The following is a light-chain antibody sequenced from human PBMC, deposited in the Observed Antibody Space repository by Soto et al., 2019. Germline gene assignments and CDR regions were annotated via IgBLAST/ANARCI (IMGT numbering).Light chain of an antibody. Sequence: EILLTQSPATVSLSPGERATLSCWASQSLSSYLAWYQQKPGQAPRLLIYDASNMANGIPARFTGSGSGTDFTLTISSLEPEDFAVYFCQQRAGWPPTFGGGTKVDIK. CDR2: DAS. CDR1: QSLSSY. J-gene: IGKJ4*01. CDR3: QQRAGWPPT. V-gene: IGKV3-11*01.